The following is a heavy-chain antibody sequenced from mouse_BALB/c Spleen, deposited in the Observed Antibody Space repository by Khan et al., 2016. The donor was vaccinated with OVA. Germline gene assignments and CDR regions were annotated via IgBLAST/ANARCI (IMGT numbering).Heavy chain of an antibody. D-gene: IGHD2-1*01. CDR2: ISSGATYT. CDR3: SRDGNYAHWYFDV. Sequence: EVELVESGGGLVKPGGSLKLSCAASGFTFSSYTLSWVRQTPEMRLEWVATISSGATYTYYPDSVKGRFTISSDNAKNTLYLKKSSLKSEDTAMYYCSRDGNYAHWYFDVWGAGTTVTVSS. V-gene: IGHV5-6-4*01. J-gene: IGHJ1*01. CDR1: GFTFSSYT.